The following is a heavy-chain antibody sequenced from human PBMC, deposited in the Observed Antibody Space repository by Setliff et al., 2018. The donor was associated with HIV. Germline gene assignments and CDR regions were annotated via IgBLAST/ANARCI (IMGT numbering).Heavy chain of an antibody. CDR3: ANFLPDTAAAGPRFDY. Sequence: SETLSLTCTVSGGSISSGGYYWRWIRQHPGRGLEWIWYIYYSGNTYYNPSLKSRLTISVDTSKNHFSLKLSSVTAADTAVYYCANFLPDTAAAGPRFDYWGQGTRVTVSS. CDR2: IYYSGNT. CDR1: GGSISSGGYY. D-gene: IGHD6-13*01. J-gene: IGHJ4*02. V-gene: IGHV4-31*03.